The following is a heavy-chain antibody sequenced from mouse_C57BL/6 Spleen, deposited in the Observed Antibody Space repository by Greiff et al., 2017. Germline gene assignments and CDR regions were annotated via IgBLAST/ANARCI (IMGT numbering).Heavy chain of an antibody. J-gene: IGHJ2*01. CDR1: GYTFTDYN. D-gene: IGHD1-1*01. V-gene: IGHV1-18*01. Sequence: VQLQQSGPELVKPGASVKIPCKASGYTFTDYNMDWVKQSHGKSLEWIGDINPNNGGTIYNQKFKGQATLTVDKSSTTAYMELRSLTSEDTAVYYCARRGSSYGYFDYWGQGTTLTVSS. CDR3: ARRGSSYGYFDY. CDR2: INPNNGGT.